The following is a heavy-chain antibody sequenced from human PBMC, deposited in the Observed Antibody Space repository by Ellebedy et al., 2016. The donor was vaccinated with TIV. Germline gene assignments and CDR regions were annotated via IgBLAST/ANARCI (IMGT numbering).Heavy chain of an antibody. CDR2: ISYHGSDN. Sequence: PGGSLRLSCAASGFNFNSYALHWVRQAPGKGLEWVSLISYHGSDNYYADSVKGRFTISRDNSKNTLDLQMNNLRTEDTAVYYCARDPDAFGDQYFDLWGQGTLVIVSS. D-gene: IGHD3-10*01. J-gene: IGHJ5*01. CDR3: ARDPDAFGDQYFDL. V-gene: IGHV3-30*04. CDR1: GFNFNSYA.